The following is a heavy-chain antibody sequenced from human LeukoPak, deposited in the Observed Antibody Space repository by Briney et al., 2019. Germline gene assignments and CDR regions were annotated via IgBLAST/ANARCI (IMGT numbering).Heavy chain of an antibody. J-gene: IGHJ4*02. CDR3: ARGASLYSSGWYYAY. CDR1: GFTVNNNY. D-gene: IGHD6-19*01. CDR2: IYSGGST. Sequence: GGSLRLSCAASGFTVNNNYMSWVRQAPGKGLERVSVIYSGGSTYYADSVKGRFTISRDNSKNTLYLQMNSLRAEDTAVYYCARGASLYSSGWYYAYWGQGTLVTVSS. V-gene: IGHV3-66*02.